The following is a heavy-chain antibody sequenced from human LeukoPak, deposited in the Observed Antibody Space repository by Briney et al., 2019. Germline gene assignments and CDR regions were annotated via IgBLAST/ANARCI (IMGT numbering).Heavy chain of an antibody. CDR2: INPSGGST. V-gene: IGHV1-46*01. Sequence: ASVTVSCTASGYTFTDYYIHWVRHAPGQGLERMGMINPSGGSTSYAQKFHGRVTITRDTSTSTVYMDLNSLRSEDTAVYFCARSIRGCSSTPCYEDYWGQGALDTVSS. CDR1: GYTFTDYY. D-gene: IGHD2-2*01. J-gene: IGHJ4*02. CDR3: ARSIRGCSSTPCYEDY.